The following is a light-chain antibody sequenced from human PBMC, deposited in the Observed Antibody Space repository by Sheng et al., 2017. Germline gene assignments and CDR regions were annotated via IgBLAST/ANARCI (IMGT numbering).Light chain of an antibody. CDR1: SNDVGGYNY. Sequence: QSALTQPASVSGSPGQSITISCAGTSNDVGGYNYVSWYQQHPGKAPKLMILDVSKRPSGVSSRFSGSRSGNTASLTISGLQAEDEAEYYCSSYTSSGTVVFGGGTKLTVL. CDR2: DVS. J-gene: IGLJ3*02. CDR3: SSYTSSGTVV. V-gene: IGLV2-14*03.